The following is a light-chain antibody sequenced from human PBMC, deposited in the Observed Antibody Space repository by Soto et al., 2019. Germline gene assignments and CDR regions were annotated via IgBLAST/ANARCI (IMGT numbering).Light chain of an antibody. V-gene: IGKV1-5*01. Sequence: DIQMTQSPSTLSASVGDRVTITCRASQSISDWLAWYQQIPGKAPKLLIYDASTLQSGVPSMFSGSGSGTEFTLTISSLQPDDFATYYCQQYKSATFGQRTKMEIK. CDR2: DAS. J-gene: IGKJ2*01. CDR1: QSISDW. CDR3: QQYKSAT.